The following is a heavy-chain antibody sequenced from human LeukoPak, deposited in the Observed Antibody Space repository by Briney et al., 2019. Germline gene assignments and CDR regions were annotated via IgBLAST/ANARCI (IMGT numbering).Heavy chain of an antibody. V-gene: IGHV3-7*01. CDR3: ATSNWGAWY. D-gene: IGHD7-27*01. CDR2: IKQDGSEK. CDR1: GFIFSNYW. J-gene: IGHJ4*02. Sequence: GRSLRLSCAASGFIFSNYWMSWVRQAPGKGLEWVANIKQDGSEKDYVDSVKGRFTISRDNAKNSLYLQMNSLRAEDTAVYYCATSNWGAWYWGQGTLVTVSS.